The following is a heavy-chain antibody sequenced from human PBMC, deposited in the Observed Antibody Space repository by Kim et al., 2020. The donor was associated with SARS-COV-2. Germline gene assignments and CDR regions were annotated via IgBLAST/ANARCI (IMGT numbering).Heavy chain of an antibody. J-gene: IGHJ4*02. CDR1: GGSISSGGYY. Sequence: SETLSLTCTVSGGSISSGGYYWSWIRQHPGKGLEWIGYIYYSGSTYYNPSLKSRVTISVDTSKNQFSLKLSSVTAADTAVYYCAGGFSGSGNVWRTYYFDYWGQGTLVTVSS. CDR2: IYYSGST. CDR3: AGGFSGSGNVWRTYYFDY. D-gene: IGHD3-10*01. V-gene: IGHV4-31*03.